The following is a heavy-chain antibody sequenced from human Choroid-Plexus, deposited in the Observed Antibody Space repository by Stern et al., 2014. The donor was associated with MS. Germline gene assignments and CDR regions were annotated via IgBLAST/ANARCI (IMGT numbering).Heavy chain of an antibody. CDR1: GFTFGSCA. CDR3: AKDRQYLTYFFDH. CDR2: VSYDGSNK. J-gene: IGHJ5*02. D-gene: IGHD2/OR15-2a*01. Sequence: VQLVESGGGVVQPGRPLRLSCVASGFTFGSCAMHWVRPAPGKGLEWVAGVSYDGSNKYYADSVKGRFTISRDNSQNTLYMQMSSLRPEDTGVYYCAKDRQYLTYFFDHWGQGSLVTVSS. V-gene: IGHV3-30*18.